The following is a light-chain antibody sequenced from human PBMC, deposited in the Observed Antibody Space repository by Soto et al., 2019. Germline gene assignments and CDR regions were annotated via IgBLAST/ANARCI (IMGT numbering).Light chain of an antibody. Sequence: QPMLTQSPSASASLGASVKLTCTLTNGHSSYAIAWHQQQPEKGPRYLMKLNSDGSHSKGDGIPDRFSGSSSGAERYLTISSLQSEDEADYYCQTWGTGIQVFGGGTKLTVL. J-gene: IGLJ3*02. CDR1: NGHSSYA. CDR3: QTWGTGIQV. V-gene: IGLV4-69*01. CDR2: LNSDGSH.